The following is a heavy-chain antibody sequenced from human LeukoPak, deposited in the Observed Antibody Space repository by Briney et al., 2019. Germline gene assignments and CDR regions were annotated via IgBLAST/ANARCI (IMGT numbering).Heavy chain of an antibody. CDR2: IWYDGSNK. D-gene: IGHD2-15*01. CDR1: GFTFSSYG. J-gene: IGHJ4*02. CDR3: ARGVVVAEVATYYFDY. Sequence: GRSLRLSCAASGFTFSSYGMHWVRQAPGKGLEWVAVIWYDGSNKYYADSVKGRFTISRDNSKNTLYLQMNSLGAEDTAVYYCARGVVVAEVATYYFDYWGQGTLVTVSS. V-gene: IGHV3-33*01.